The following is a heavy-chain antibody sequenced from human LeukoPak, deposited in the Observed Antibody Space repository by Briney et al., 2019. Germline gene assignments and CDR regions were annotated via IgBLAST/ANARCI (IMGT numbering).Heavy chain of an antibody. CDR3: ASHRDGYNPFDY. CDR2: INQDGSDK. V-gene: IGHV3-7*01. CDR1: GFTFSSYW. Sequence: GGSLRLSCAASGFTFSSYWMNWVRQAPGKGLEWVANINQDGSDKYYVDSVKGRFTISRDNAKNSLYLQMNSLRAEDTAVYYCASHRDGYNPFDYWGQGTLVTVSS. J-gene: IGHJ4*02. D-gene: IGHD5-24*01.